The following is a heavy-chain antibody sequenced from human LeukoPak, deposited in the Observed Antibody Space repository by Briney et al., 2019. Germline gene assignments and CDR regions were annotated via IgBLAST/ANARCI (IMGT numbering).Heavy chain of an antibody. CDR2: IYPGDSDT. J-gene: IGHJ4*02. CDR3: ARQNDFRLDY. CDR1: GYTFSSYW. D-gene: IGHD3-3*01. V-gene: IGHV5-51*01. Sequence: GESLRISCKGSGYTFSSYWIGWVRQMPGKGLEWMGIIYPGDSDTRYSPSLQGQVTISVDTSIGTAYLQWSSLRASDTAIYYCARQNDFRLDYWGQGTLVTVSS.